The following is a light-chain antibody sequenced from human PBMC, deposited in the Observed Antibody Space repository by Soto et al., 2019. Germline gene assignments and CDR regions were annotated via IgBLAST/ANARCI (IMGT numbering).Light chain of an antibody. V-gene: IGLV1-44*01. CDR2: SSN. Sequence: QSVLTQPHSASGTPRQRVTISCSGSSSNIGSNSVHWFQQVPGTAPKPPIYSSNQRPSGVPERFSGSKSGTSASLAISGLQSEDEADYYCAAWDDSLNGHIFGTGTKVTVL. CDR3: AAWDDSLNGHI. J-gene: IGLJ1*01. CDR1: SSNIGSNS.